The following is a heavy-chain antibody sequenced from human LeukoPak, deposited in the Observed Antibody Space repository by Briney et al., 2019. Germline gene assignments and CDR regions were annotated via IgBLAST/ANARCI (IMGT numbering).Heavy chain of an antibody. CDR2: ISSSSSYI. V-gene: IGHV3-21*04. CDR1: RFTFSSYS. Sequence: PGGSLRLSCAASRFTFSSYSMNWVRQAPGKGLEWVSSISSSSSYIYYADSVKGRFTISRDNAKNSLYLQMNSLRAEDTALYYCARMRVVWDLDDAFDIWGRGTMVTVSS. J-gene: IGHJ3*02. CDR3: ARMRVVWDLDDAFDI. D-gene: IGHD1-26*01.